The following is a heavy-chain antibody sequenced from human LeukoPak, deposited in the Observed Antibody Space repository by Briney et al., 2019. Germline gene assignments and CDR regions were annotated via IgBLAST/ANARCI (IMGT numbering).Heavy chain of an antibody. Sequence: GGSLRLSCAASGYTFSDFSVNWVRHVPGKGLEWVSSISSSSTYIYYANSVKGRFTISRDNAKNSLFLQMNSLRAEDTAVYYCVSENDPDSLWKTYRLDAFDIWGQGTMVIVSS. CDR1: GYTFSDFS. CDR3: VSENDPDSLWKTYRLDAFDI. CDR2: ISSSSTYI. J-gene: IGHJ3*02. V-gene: IGHV3-21*01. D-gene: IGHD3-16*02.